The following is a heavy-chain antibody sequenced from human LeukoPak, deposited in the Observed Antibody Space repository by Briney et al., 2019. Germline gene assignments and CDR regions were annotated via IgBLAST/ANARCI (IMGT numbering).Heavy chain of an antibody. J-gene: IGHJ4*02. D-gene: IGHD3-16*02. CDR1: GGSFSGYY. CDR2: INHSGST. CDR3: ARGAGFSIMITFGGVIETEYFDY. V-gene: IGHV4-34*01. Sequence: PSETLSLTCAVYGGSFSGYYWSWLRQPPGKGLEWIGEINHSGSTNYNPSLKSRVTISVDTSKNQFSLKLSSVTAADTAVYYCARGAGFSIMITFGGVIETEYFDYWGQGTLVTVSS.